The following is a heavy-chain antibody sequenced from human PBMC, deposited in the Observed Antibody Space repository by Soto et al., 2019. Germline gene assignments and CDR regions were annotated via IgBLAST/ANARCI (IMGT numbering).Heavy chain of an antibody. Sequence: QVQLVQSGAEVKKPGSSVKVSCKASGGTFSSYAISWVRQAPGQGLEWMGGIIPIFGTANYAQKFQGRVTITADESTSTAYMGLSSLRSEDTAVSSCARVRDTTYYYYSGMDVWGIGTKVTVSS. J-gene: IGHJ6*04. D-gene: IGHD5-18*01. CDR3: ARVRDTTYYYYSGMDV. CDR2: IIPIFGTA. V-gene: IGHV1-69*12. CDR1: GGTFSSYA.